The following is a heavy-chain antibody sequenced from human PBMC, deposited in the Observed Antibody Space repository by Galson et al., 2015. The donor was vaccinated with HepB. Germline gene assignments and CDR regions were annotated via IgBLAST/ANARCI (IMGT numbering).Heavy chain of an antibody. CDR1: GFTLSRYS. CDR2: INQRNDYI. J-gene: IGHJ6*02. V-gene: IGHV3-21*01. CDR3: VRVDTYSGGWYGDYYGMDV. Sequence: SLRLSCAASGFTLSRYSMNWVRQAPGKGLEWVSSINQRNDYIYYAESVKGRFTISSDNGQNSLHLQMNSLRAEDTAIYYCVRVDTYSGGWYGDYYGMDVWGQGTTVTV. D-gene: IGHD5-12*01.